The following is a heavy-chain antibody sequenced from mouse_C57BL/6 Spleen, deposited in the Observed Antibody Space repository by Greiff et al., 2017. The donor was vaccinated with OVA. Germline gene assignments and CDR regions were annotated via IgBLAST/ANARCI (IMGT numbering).Heavy chain of an antibody. D-gene: IGHD2-2*01. CDR3: AFYYGYDEH. J-gene: IGHJ2*01. V-gene: IGHV1-64*01. CDR1: GYPFTSSW. CDR2: IHPNSGRT. Sequence: QVQLQQPGAELVKPGASVKLSCKASGYPFTSSWMHWVKQRPDQGLEWIGMIHPNSGRTTYNEKFKSKATLTVYKSSSTAYMQLSSLTSEDSAVYYCAFYYGYDEHWGQGTTLTVSS.